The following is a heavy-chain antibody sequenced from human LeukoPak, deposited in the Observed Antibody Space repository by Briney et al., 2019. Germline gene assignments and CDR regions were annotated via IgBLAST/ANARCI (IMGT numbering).Heavy chain of an antibody. CDR1: GGSISSSSYY. V-gene: IGHV4-39*01. D-gene: IGHD6-13*01. Sequence: PSETLSLTCTVSGGSISSSSYYWGWIRQPPGKGLEWIGSIYYSGSTYYNPSLKSRVTISVDTSKNQFSLKLSSVTAADTAVYYCARRAAGSYYGMDVWGQGTTVTVSS. CDR2: IYYSGST. J-gene: IGHJ6*02. CDR3: ARRAAGSYYGMDV.